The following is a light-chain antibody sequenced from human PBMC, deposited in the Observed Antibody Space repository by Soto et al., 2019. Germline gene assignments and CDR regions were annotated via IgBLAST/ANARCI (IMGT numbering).Light chain of an antibody. Sequence: QSALTQPASVSGSPGQSITISCTGTSSDVGGYNHVSWYQQYPGKAPKVIIYELSNRPSGISNRFSGSKSGNTASLTSSGLQAEDEADYYCRSYTSSSTLLYVFGTGTKLTVL. J-gene: IGLJ1*01. CDR3: RSYTSSSTLLYV. CDR1: SSDVGGYNH. CDR2: ELS. V-gene: IGLV2-14*01.